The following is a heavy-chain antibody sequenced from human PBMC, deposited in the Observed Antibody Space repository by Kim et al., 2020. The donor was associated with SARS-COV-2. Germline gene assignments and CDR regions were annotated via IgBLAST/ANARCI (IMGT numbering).Heavy chain of an antibody. CDR1: GFIFSTYA. CDR2: ISGSDGGT. Sequence: GGSLRLSCAASGFIFSTYAMSWVRQAPGKGLEWVSAISGSDGGTYYADSVKGRFIISRDNSKNMPHRQMNRLRVEHTAVYYCAKGSRGVSGWYRDFWGQGAMVTVSS. J-gene: IGHJ4*02. V-gene: IGHV3-23*01. CDR3: AKGSRGVSGWYRDF. D-gene: IGHD6-19*01.